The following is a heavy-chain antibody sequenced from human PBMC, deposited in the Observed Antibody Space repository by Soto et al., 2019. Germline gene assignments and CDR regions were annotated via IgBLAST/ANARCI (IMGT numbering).Heavy chain of an antibody. CDR2: IYPADSDT. V-gene: IGHV5-51*01. Sequence: HGESLKISCEGSGYSFATYWIAWVRQMPGKGLEWMGIIYPADSDTRYSPSFQGQVTISADKSISTAYLQWSSLKASDTAMYYCARQYADTSMGGYYYYGLDVWGQGTTVTVSS. CDR1: GYSFATYW. D-gene: IGHD5-18*01. CDR3: ARQYADTSMGGYYYYGLDV. J-gene: IGHJ6*02.